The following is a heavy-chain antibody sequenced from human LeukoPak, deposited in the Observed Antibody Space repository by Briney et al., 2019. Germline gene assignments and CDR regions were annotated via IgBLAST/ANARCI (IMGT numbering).Heavy chain of an antibody. CDR1: GGTFSSYA. Sequence: SVKVSCKASGGTFSSYAISWVRQAPGQVLEWMGRIIPILGIANYAQKFQGRVTITADKSTSTAYMELSSLRSEDTAVYYCARLNILTGYYFDYWGQGTLVTVSS. V-gene: IGHV1-69*04. CDR3: ARLNILTGYYFDY. J-gene: IGHJ4*02. D-gene: IGHD3-9*01. CDR2: IIPILGIA.